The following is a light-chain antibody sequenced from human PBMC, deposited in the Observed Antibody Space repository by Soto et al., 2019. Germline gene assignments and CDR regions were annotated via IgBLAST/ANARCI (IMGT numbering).Light chain of an antibody. CDR2: DAT. CDR1: QDIRTY. V-gene: IGKV1-33*01. J-gene: IGKJ4*01. Sequence: DIQMTQSPSSLSASVGGRVTITCQASQDIRTYLNWYQQKPGKAPKLLIYDATNLETGFPARFSASASVSHCSITITRLLQEDIATYDCHQYDNFLLLTFGGGTKVEI. CDR3: HQYDNFLLLT.